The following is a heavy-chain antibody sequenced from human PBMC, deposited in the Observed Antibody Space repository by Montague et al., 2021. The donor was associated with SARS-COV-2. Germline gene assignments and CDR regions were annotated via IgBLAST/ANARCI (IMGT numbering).Heavy chain of an antibody. CDR1: GGSLLRYY. Sequence: SETLSLTCEVSGGSLLRYYWSWIRQSPGKGLEWIGYVHYTGSTEYNPSLKTRVTLSLDTPRNHFSLKLRSVTAADTAVYYCARAQNTCFIANCVNYFEVWGLGALVTVSS. CDR2: VHYTGST. D-gene: IGHD1-1*01. J-gene: IGHJ4*02. CDR3: ARAQNTCFIANCVNYFEV. V-gene: IGHV4-59*01.